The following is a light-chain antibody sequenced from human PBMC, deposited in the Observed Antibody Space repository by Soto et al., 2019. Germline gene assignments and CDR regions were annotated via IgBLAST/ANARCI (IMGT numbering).Light chain of an antibody. CDR2: LVS. CDR1: QSLLHSNGYNY. V-gene: IGKV2-28*01. Sequence: DIVMTQSPLSLPVTPGEPASISCRSSQSLLHSNGYNYLDWNLQKPGQSQQLLIYLVSNRASGVPDRFSGSGSGTDFTLKISRVEAEDVGVYYCMQALQTPSFGQGTKLEIK. J-gene: IGKJ2*01. CDR3: MQALQTPS.